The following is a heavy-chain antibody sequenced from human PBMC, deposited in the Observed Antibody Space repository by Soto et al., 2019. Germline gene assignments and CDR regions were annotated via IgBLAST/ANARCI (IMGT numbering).Heavy chain of an antibody. V-gene: IGHV1-2*04. J-gene: IGHJ4*02. CDR3: ARGGGDSSGFDY. CDR1: GYTFTDYY. CDR2: INPNTGGT. D-gene: IGHD3-22*01. Sequence: QVHLVQSGAEGKKPGASVKVSCRASGYTFTDYYIHWVRQAPGQGLEWMGWINPNTGGTLYAQKFEDWVTMTSDTSISTTCMDLSRLKSNDTAVYYCARGGGDSSGFDYWGQGTLVTASS.